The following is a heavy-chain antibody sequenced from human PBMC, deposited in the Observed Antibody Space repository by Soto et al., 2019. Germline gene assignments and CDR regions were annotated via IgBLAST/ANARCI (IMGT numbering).Heavy chain of an antibody. CDR1: GYTFTSYG. CDR3: TRKEGTWFAP. V-gene: IGHV1-18*01. J-gene: IGHJ5*02. Sequence: ASVKLSCKASGYTFTSYGISWVRQAPRQGLEWMGWISAYNGNTNYAQKLQGRVTMTTDTSTSTAYMELRSLRSDDTPVYYCTRKEGTWFAPRGQGTLVTVSS. D-gene: IGHD3-10*01. CDR2: ISAYNGNT.